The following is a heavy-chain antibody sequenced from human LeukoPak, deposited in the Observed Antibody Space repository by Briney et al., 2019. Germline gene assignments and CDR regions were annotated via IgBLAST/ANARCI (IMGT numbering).Heavy chain of an antibody. CDR2: ISPNSGGT. J-gene: IGHJ6*03. D-gene: IGHD3-16*01. Sequence: ASVKVSCKASGYTFTGYYMHWVRQAPGQGLEWMGWISPNSGGTNYAQKFQGRVTMTRDTSISTAYMELSRLRSDDTAVYYCARAVPNDWGDYYYYMDVWGKGTTVTVSS. CDR1: GYTFTGYY. CDR3: ARAVPNDWGDYYYYMDV. V-gene: IGHV1-2*02.